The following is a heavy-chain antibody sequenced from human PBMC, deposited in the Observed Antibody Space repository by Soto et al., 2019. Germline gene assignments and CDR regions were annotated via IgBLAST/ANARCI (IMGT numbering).Heavy chain of an antibody. CDR3: AQCVGSATRGMDV. V-gene: IGHV3-23*01. CDR1: GFTFSSYA. D-gene: IGHD3-10*01. CDR2: ISGSGAGT. Sequence: EVQMLESGGGLVQPGGSLRLSCAASGFTFSSYAMSWVRQAPGKGLEWVSAISGSGAGTYYADSVKGRFTISRDNSKNPLYLQMTSLSAEDTAVYYCAQCVGSATRGMDVWGQGTTVTVSS. J-gene: IGHJ6*02.